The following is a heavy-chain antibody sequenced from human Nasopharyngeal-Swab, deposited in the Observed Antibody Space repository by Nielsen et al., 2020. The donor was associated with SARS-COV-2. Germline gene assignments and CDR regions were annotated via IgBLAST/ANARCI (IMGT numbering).Heavy chain of an antibody. CDR3: ARGGVQQRIDF. J-gene: IGHJ4*02. CDR1: GGTFSTYA. V-gene: IGHV1-69*13. Sequence: SVKVSCKASGGTFSTYAISWVRQAPGQGLEWMGGIIPMYGTPNYAQKFQGRVTISADVSARTGFMELRSLGIDDTAVYYCARGGVQQRIDFWGQGTLVTVSS. CDR2: IIPMYGTP. D-gene: IGHD3-10*01.